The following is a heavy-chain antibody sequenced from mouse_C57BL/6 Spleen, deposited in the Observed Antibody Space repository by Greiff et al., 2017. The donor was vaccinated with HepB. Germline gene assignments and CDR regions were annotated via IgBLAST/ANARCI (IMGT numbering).Heavy chain of an antibody. CDR1: GYSITSGYY. Sequence: DVKLVESGPGLVKPSQSLSLTCSVTGYSITSGYYWNWIRQFPGNKLEWMGYISYDGSNNYNPSLKNRISITRDTSKNQFFLKLNSVTTEDTATYYCAREERAKLRGYAMDYWGQGTSVTVSS. CDR3: AREERAKLRGYAMDY. J-gene: IGHJ4*01. D-gene: IGHD1-1*01. V-gene: IGHV3-6*01. CDR2: ISYDGSN.